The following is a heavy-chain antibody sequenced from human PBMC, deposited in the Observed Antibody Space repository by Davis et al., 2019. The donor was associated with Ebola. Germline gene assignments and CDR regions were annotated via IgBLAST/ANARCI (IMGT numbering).Heavy chain of an antibody. Sequence: GESLKISCAASGITVSDSYLTWVRQTPGKGLDWASVTYPTGNTYYADSVKGRFTISRHNSRNTLYLQMNSLRTEDTAVYYCARGPTVTTVNSYFYGLDVWGQGTTVTVSS. CDR3: ARGPTVTTVNSYFYGLDV. CDR2: TYPTGNT. CDR1: GITVSDSY. J-gene: IGHJ6*02. V-gene: IGHV3-53*04. D-gene: IGHD4-17*01.